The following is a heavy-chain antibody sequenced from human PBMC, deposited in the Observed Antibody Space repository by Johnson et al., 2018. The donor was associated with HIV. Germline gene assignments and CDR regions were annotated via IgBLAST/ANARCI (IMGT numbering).Heavy chain of an antibody. CDR2: INWNGGST. Sequence: VQLVESGGGVVRPGGSLRLSCAASGFTFDDYGMSWVRQAPGKGLEWVSGINWNGGSTGYADSGKGRFTISRDNAKNTLSLQMNSLSVEDTAIYYCAKRLGYDSRGDQFDIWGQGTMVTVSS. CDR1: GFTFDDYG. J-gene: IGHJ3*02. V-gene: IGHV3-20*04. D-gene: IGHD3-22*01. CDR3: AKRLGYDSRGDQFDI.